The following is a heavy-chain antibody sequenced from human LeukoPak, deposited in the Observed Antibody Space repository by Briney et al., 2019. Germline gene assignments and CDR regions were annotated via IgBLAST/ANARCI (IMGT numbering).Heavy chain of an antibody. D-gene: IGHD2-21*02. CDR1: GFTFDDYG. Sequence: PGGSLRLSYAASGFTFDDYGMSWVRQAPGKGLEWVSGINWNGGSTGYADSVKGRFTISRDNAKNSLYLQMNSLRAEDTALYYCARGQACGGDCYENFDYWGQGTLVTVSS. V-gene: IGHV3-20*03. CDR3: ARGQACGGDCYENFDY. J-gene: IGHJ4*02. CDR2: INWNGGST.